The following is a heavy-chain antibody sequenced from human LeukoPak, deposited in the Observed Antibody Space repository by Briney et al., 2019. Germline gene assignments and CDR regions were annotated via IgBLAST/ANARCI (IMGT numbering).Heavy chain of an antibody. CDR2: ISAYNGNT. V-gene: IGHV1-18*01. D-gene: IGHD1-26*01. J-gene: IGHJ4*02. CDR3: ARDQLITRELDY. Sequence: ASVKVSCKASGYTFTSYGISWVRQAPGQGLEWMGWISAYNGNTNYAQKLQGRVTMTTDTSTTTAYMELRSLRSDDTAVYYCARDQLITRELDYWGQGTLVTVSS. CDR1: GYTFTSYG.